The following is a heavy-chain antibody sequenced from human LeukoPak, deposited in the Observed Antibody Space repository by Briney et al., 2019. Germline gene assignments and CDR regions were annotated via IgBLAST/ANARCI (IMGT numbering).Heavy chain of an antibody. Sequence: GGSLRLSCAASGFTFSTYSMNWVRQAPGKGLEWVSYISSSSSTKYYADSVKGRFTISRDNAKNSLYLQMNGLRAEDTAVYYCARLTLGCSSTSCYAWGQGTLVTVSS. J-gene: IGHJ5*02. V-gene: IGHV3-48*01. CDR3: ARLTLGCSSTSCYA. D-gene: IGHD2-2*01. CDR1: GFTFSTYS. CDR2: ISSSSSTK.